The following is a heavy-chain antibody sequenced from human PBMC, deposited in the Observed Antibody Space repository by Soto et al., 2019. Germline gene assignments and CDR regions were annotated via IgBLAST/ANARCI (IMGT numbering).Heavy chain of an antibody. CDR2: ISSSSSYI. CDR1: GFTFSIYG. V-gene: IGHV3-21*01. CDR3: ARTGEGGVLPGAIVY. J-gene: IGHJ4*02. Sequence: QLVESGGGLVKPGGSLRLSCAASGFTFSIYGMNWVRQAPGRGLEWVSSISSSSSYIYYADSMKGRFAISRDNAKKSLYLQMNSLRAEDTAVYYCARTGEGGVLPGAIVYWGQGTLVTVSS. D-gene: IGHD2-2*01.